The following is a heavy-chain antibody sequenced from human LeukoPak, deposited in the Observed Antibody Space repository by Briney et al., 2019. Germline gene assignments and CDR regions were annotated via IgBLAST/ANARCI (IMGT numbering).Heavy chain of an antibody. CDR2: ISYDGSNK. CDR1: GFTMSNYG. V-gene: IGHV3-30*03. CDR3: AGNYYYYYGMDV. J-gene: IGHJ6*02. Sequence: GGSLRLSCAASGFTMSNYGVSWVRQAPGKGLEWVAVISYDGSNKYYADSVKGRFTISRDNSKNTLYLQMNSLRDEDTAVYYCAGNYYYYYGMDVWGQGTTVTVSS.